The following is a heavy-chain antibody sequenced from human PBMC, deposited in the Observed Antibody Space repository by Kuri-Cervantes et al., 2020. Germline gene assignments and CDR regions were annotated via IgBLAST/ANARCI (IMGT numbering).Heavy chain of an antibody. CDR1: GFTFSSYG. Sequence: GESLKISCAASGFTFSSYGMHWVRQAPGKGLEWVAVISYDGSNKYYADSVKGRFTISRDNSKNTLYLQMNSLRAEDTAVYYCATGNSGTAGFDYWGQGTPVTVSS. CDR2: ISYDGSNK. D-gene: IGHD3-10*01. J-gene: IGHJ4*02. CDR3: ATGNSGTAGFDY. V-gene: IGHV3-30*03.